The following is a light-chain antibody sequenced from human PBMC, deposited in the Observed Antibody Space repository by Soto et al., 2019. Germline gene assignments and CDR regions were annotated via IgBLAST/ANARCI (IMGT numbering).Light chain of an antibody. CDR3: SSYAGSKNLV. CDR2: EVS. Sequence: QSALTQPPSASGSPGQSVTTSCTGTSSDVGGYNSVSWYQQHPGKAPKLMIYEVSKRPSGVPDRFSASKSGNTASLTVSGLQAEDEADYYCSSYAGSKNLVFGGGTQLTVL. CDR1: SSDVGGYNS. J-gene: IGLJ2*01. V-gene: IGLV2-8*01.